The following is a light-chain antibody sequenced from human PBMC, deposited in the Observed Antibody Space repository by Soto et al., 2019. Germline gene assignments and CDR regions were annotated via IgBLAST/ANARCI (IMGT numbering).Light chain of an antibody. CDR3: SSYADSTLL. Sequence: QSVLTQPASVSGSPGQSITISCTGTSSDVGGYNYVSWYQQHPGRAPKLMIYDVSNRPSGVSDRFSGSKSGNTASLTVSGLQAEDEADYYCSSYADSTLLFGGGTKVTVL. CDR1: SSDVGGYNY. CDR2: DVS. J-gene: IGLJ2*01. V-gene: IGLV2-14*01.